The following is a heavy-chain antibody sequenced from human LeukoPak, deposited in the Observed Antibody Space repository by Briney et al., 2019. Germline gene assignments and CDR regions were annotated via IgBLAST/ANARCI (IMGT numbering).Heavy chain of an antibody. Sequence: GGSLRLSCAASGFTFSGSAMHWVRQASGKGLEWVGRIRSKANSYATAYAASVKGRFTISRDDSKNTAYLQMNSLKTEDTAVYYCTSWVVTRYYWGQGTLVTVSS. J-gene: IGHJ4*02. CDR2: IRSKANSYAT. CDR1: GFTFSGSA. V-gene: IGHV3-73*01. D-gene: IGHD4-23*01. CDR3: TSWVVTRYY.